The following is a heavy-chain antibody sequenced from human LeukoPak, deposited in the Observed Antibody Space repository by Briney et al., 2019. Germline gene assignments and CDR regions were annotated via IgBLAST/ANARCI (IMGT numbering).Heavy chain of an antibody. CDR2: INPNSGGT. CDR3: ASLPRRYYYDSSGN. Sequence: GASVKVSCKASGYTFTGYYMHWVRQAPGQGLEWMGRINPNSGGTNYAQKFQGRVTMTRDTSISTAYMELSSLRSEDTAVYYCASLPRRYYYDSSGNWGQGTLVTVSS. CDR1: GYTFTGYY. V-gene: IGHV1-2*06. J-gene: IGHJ4*02. D-gene: IGHD3-22*01.